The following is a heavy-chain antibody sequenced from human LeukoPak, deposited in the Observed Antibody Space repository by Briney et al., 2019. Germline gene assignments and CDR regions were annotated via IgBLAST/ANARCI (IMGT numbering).Heavy chain of an antibody. CDR1: GFTFGDYA. Sequence: PGRSLRLSCTASGFTFGDYAMSWVRQPPGKGLEWIPGIGGTGDSTYYADSVKGRFTISRDNSRNTLYLQMNSLRAEDTAVYYCAKEWFGELNAFDIWGQGTMVTASS. D-gene: IGHD3-10*01. V-gene: IGHV3-23*01. CDR2: IGGTGDST. J-gene: IGHJ3*02. CDR3: AKEWFGELNAFDI.